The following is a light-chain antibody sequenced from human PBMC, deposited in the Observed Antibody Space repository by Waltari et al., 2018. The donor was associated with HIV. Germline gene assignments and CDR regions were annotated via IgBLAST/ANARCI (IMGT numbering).Light chain of an antibody. CDR2: KAS. CDR3: QQYTPYST. J-gene: IGKJ1*01. CDR1: QSIGTS. V-gene: IGKV1-5*03. Sequence: DIPLTQTPSTLTASVGDRFSITCRASQSIGTSLAWYQQKPGQAPKLLIYKASSLNSGVPSRFSGRGSGTDFTLTISSLQSDDFATYYCQQYTPYSTFGQGTKVEI.